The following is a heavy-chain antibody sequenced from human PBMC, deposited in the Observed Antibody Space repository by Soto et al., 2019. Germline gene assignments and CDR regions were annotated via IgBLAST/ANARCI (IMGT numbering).Heavy chain of an antibody. D-gene: IGHD5-12*01. Sequence: QVQLQESGPGLVKPSETLSLTCTVSGGSISSYYWSWIRQPPGKGLEWIGYIYYSGSTNYNPSLKSRVTISVDTSKNQFSLKLSSVTAADTAVYYCARETSGYEHYYGMDVWGQGTTVTVSS. CDR2: IYYSGST. V-gene: IGHV4-59*01. J-gene: IGHJ6*02. CDR3: ARETSGYEHYYGMDV. CDR1: GGSISSYY.